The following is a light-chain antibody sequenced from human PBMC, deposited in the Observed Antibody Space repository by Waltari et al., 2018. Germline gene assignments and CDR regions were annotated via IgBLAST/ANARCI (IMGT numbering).Light chain of an antibody. CDR3: LQGRQTPFT. J-gene: IGKJ2*01. Sequence: DIVMTQSPLSLPVTPGEPASISCRSSQSLLRDNGKNYLAWYVQKPGQSPLPLSYVGSNRASGFTDRFSGSGSDTDFTLEITRVEAEDVGIYYCLQGRQTPFTFGQGTKLEIK. CDR1: QSLLRDNGKNY. V-gene: IGKV2-28*01. CDR2: VGS.